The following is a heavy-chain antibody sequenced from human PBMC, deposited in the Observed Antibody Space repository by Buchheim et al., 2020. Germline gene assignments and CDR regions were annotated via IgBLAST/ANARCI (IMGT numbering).Heavy chain of an antibody. CDR1: GFTFSSYA. D-gene: IGHD3-3*01. V-gene: IGHV3-30-3*01. CDR2: ISYDGSNK. Sequence: QVQLVESGGGVVQPGRSLRLSCAASGFTFSSYAMHWVRQAPGKGLEWVAVISYDGSNKYYADSVKGRFTISSDNSKNTLYLQMNSLRAEDTAVYYCARDRVPTYYDFWSGPTYYYYGMDVWGQGTT. CDR3: ARDRVPTYYDFWSGPTYYYYGMDV. J-gene: IGHJ6*02.